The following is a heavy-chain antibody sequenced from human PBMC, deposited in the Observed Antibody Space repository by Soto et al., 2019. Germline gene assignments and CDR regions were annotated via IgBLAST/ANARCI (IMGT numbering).Heavy chain of an antibody. V-gene: IGHV1-18*01. D-gene: IGHD4-4*01. CDR3: ARDRSNYAYDY. CDR1: GYTFTSYG. Sequence: ASVKVSCKASGYTFTSYGISWVRQAPGQGLEWMGWISGYNANINYAQNLQGRVTMTTDTSTSTAYMELRSLRSDDTAVYYCARDRSNYAYDYWGQGTLVTVSS. CDR2: ISGYNANI. J-gene: IGHJ4*02.